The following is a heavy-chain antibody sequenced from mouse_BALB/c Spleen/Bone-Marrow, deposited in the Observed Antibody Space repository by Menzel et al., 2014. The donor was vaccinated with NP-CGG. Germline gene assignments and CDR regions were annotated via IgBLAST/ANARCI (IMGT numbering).Heavy chain of an antibody. Sequence: DVKLVESGGGLVQPGGSERLSCETSGFTFTDYYMSWVRQPPGKALEWLGFIRNKAKGYTTDYSASVKGRFTISRDNSQSISYLQMNTLRAEDSATYYCARDENVGIYWYFDVWGAGTTVTVSS. V-gene: IGHV7-3*02. CDR1: GFTFTDYY. J-gene: IGHJ1*01. CDR3: ARDENVGIYWYFDV. CDR2: IRNKAKGYTT.